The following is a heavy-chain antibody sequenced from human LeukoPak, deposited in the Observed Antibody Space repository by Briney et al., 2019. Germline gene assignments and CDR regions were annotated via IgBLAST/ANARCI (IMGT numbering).Heavy chain of an antibody. CDR3: ARAMDIYYYYYYMDV. D-gene: IGHD2-2*03. Sequence: ASVKVSYKASGYTFTSYYMHWVRQAPGQGLEWMGIINPSGGSTSYAQKFQGRVTMTRDTSTSTVYMELSSLRSEDTAVYYCARAMDIYYYYYYMDVWGKGTTVTVSS. J-gene: IGHJ6*03. CDR1: GYTFTSYY. V-gene: IGHV1-46*01. CDR2: INPSGGST.